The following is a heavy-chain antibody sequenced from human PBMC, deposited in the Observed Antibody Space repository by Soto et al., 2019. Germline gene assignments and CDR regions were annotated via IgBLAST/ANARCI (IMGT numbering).Heavy chain of an antibody. Sequence: GGSLTLSCAASGFTFSSYWMHWVRQAPGKGLVWVSRINSDGSSTSYADSVTGRFTISRDNAKNTLYLQMNSLRAEDTAGYYCAREWELLRGHNWFDPWGQGTLVTVSS. CDR2: INSDGSST. D-gene: IGHD1-26*01. CDR1: GFTFSSYW. J-gene: IGHJ5*02. V-gene: IGHV3-74*01. CDR3: AREWELLRGHNWFDP.